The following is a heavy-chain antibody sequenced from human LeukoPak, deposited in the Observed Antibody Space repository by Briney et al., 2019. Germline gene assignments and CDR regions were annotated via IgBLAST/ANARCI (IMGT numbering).Heavy chain of an antibody. D-gene: IGHD3-9*01. CDR1: GFTVSSYE. V-gene: IGHV3-48*03. CDR3: ARIGRYFVGDY. CDR2: ISSRGSTI. J-gene: IGHJ4*02. Sequence: GGSLRLSCAASGFTVSSYEMNWVRQAPGKGLEWVSYISSRGSTISYADSVKGRFTVSRDNAKNSLYLQMNSLRAEDTAVYYCARIGRYFVGDYWGQGTLVTVSS.